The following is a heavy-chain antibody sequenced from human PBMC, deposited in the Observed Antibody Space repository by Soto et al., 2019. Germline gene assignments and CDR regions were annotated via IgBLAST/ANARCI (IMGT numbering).Heavy chain of an antibody. CDR3: ARDFFAKYSSTNYYYYYGMDV. Sequence: TVSGGSISSYYWSWIRQPPGKGLEWIGYIYYSGSTNYNPSLKSRVTISVDTSKNQFSLKLSSVTAADTAVYYCARDFFAKYSSTNYYYYYGMDVWGQGTTVTVSS. V-gene: IGHV4-59*01. D-gene: IGHD6-13*01. CDR2: IYYSGST. CDR1: GGSISSYY. J-gene: IGHJ6*02.